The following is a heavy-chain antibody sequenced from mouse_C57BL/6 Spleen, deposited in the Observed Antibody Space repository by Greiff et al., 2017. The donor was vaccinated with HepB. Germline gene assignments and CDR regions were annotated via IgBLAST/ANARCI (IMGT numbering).Heavy chain of an antibody. CDR3: AREEGVGGYFDV. J-gene: IGHJ1*03. Sequence: VHVKQSGPELVKPGASVKISCKASGYSFTDYNMNWVKQSNGKSLEWIGVINPNYGTTSYNQKFKGKATLTVDQSSSTAYMQLNSLTSEDSAVYYCAREEGVGGYFDVWGTGTTVTVSS. CDR1: GYSFTDYN. D-gene: IGHD1-1*01. V-gene: IGHV1-39*01. CDR2: INPNYGTT.